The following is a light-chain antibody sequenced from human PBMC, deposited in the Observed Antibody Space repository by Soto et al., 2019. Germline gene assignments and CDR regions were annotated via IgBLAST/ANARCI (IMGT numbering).Light chain of an antibody. V-gene: IGLV1-36*01. J-gene: IGLJ1*01. CDR2: YDD. Sequence: QSVLTQPPSVSKAPRQRVTISCSGSSSNIGNNAVNWYQQLPGKAPKLLIYYDDLLPSGVSDRFSGSKSGTSASLAISGLQSEDEADYYCAAWDDSLNGYVFGTGTKGTVL. CDR3: AAWDDSLNGYV. CDR1: SSNIGNNA.